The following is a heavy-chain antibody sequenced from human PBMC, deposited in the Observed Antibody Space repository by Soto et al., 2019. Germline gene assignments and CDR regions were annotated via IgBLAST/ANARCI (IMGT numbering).Heavy chain of an antibody. V-gene: IGHV3-7*01. Sequence: PGGSLRLSCAASGFTLSSYWVTWVRQAPGKGLEWVANINQNGSVIYYVDSVKARFTISRDNAKNSVYLQMNGLRVEDSAMYYCARAVAAPGSYWGQGTLVTVSS. CDR3: ARAVAAPGSY. D-gene: IGHD6-6*01. CDR1: GFTLSSYW. J-gene: IGHJ4*02. CDR2: INQNGSVI.